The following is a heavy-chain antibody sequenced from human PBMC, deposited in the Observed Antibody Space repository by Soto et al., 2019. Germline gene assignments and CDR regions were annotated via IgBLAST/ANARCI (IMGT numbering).Heavy chain of an antibody. J-gene: IGHJ4*02. CDR2: IYYSGSI. CDR3: ARDYGDYGGVWAY. CDR1: GGSISSGAYY. D-gene: IGHD4-17*01. V-gene: IGHV4-31*03. Sequence: QVQLQESGPGLVKPSQTLSLTCTVSGGSISSGAYYWSWIRQHPGKGLEWIGYIYYSGSIYYNPSLKSRVTISIDTSKNQFSLKLSSVTAADTAVYYCARDYGDYGGVWAYWGQGTLVTVSS.